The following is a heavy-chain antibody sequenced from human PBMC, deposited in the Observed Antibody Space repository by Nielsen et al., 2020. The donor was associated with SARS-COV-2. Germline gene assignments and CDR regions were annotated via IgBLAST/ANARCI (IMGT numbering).Heavy chain of an antibody. Sequence: ASVKVSCKASGYTFTGYYMHWVRQAPGQGLEWMGRINPNSGGTNYAQKFQGRVTMTRDTSISTAYMELSRLRSDDTAVYYCASTPLSGGFYYYMDVWGKGTTVTVSS. V-gene: IGHV1-2*06. CDR1: GYTFTGYY. CDR3: ASTPLSGGFYYYMDV. J-gene: IGHJ6*03. D-gene: IGHD2-15*01. CDR2: INPNSGGT.